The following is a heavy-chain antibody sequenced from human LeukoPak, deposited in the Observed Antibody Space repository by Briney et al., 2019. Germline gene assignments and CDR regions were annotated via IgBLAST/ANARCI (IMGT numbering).Heavy chain of an antibody. CDR3: AKIKTPYTDSVRFPSDY. V-gene: IGHV3-30*18. J-gene: IGHJ4*02. CDR2: ISYDGSNK. Sequence: GGSLRLSCAASGFTFSSYGMHWVRQAPGKGLEWVAVISYDGSNKYYADSVKGRFTISRDNSKNTLCLQMNSLRAEDTALYYCAKIKTPYTDSVRFPSDYWGQGTLVTVSS. CDR1: GFTFSSYG. D-gene: IGHD3-16*01.